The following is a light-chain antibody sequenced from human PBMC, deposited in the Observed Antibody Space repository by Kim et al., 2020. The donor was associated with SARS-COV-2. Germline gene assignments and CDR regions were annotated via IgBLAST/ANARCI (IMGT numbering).Light chain of an antibody. CDR2: GTS. J-gene: IGKJ4*01. CDR3: QQYSTSVT. Sequence: LAPGERATRNCRASQSFANAYLAWYQLKPGQAPRLIIYGTSNRATGIPDRFTGSASGSGFILTINRLEPEDFAVYYCQQYSTSVTFGGGTKVDIK. CDR1: QSFANAY. V-gene: IGKV3-20*01.